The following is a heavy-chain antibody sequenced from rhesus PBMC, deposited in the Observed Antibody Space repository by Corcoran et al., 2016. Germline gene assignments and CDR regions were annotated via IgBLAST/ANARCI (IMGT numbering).Heavy chain of an antibody. D-gene: IGHD5-24*01. Sequence: QVQLQESGPGLVKPSETLSLTCAVSGSSISSGYGWGWIRQPPGKGLEWIGQIYGGRGSTYDIPALKIRVTGSKDTSKNQFSLKLSSVTAADTAVYYCARVADGGGYRDWGQGVLVTVSS. V-gene: IGHV4-127*01. CDR3: ARVADGGGYRD. J-gene: IGHJ4*01. CDR2: IYGGRGST. CDR1: GSSISSGYG.